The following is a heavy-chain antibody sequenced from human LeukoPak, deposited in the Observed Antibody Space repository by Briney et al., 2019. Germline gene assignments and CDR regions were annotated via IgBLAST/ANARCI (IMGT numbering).Heavy chain of an antibody. V-gene: IGHV4-59*08. D-gene: IGHD6-19*01. CDR3: ARLLAVAGGDAFDI. J-gene: IGHJ3*02. Sequence: KPSETLSLTCTVSGGSISGYFWSWIRQPPGKGLELIGYLYYSGSTNYNPSLKSRVTVSVAPSKDQFSLRLSSVTAADTAVYYCARLLAVAGGDAFDIWGQGKMVTVSS. CDR2: LYYSGST. CDR1: GGSISGYF.